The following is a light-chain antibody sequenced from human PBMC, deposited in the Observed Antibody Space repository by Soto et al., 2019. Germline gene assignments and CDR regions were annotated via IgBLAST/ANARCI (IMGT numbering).Light chain of an antibody. V-gene: IGLV1-44*01. CDR2: TNN. CDR3: AAWDDSLNGLV. J-gene: IGLJ1*01. CDR1: SSNIGINT. Sequence: QSVLTQPPSVSAAPGQKVTISCSGSSSNIGINTVSWYQQLPGTAPKLLIYTNNQRPSGVPDRFSGSKSGTSASLAISGFQSEDEADYYCAAWDDSLNGLVFGTGTKVTVL.